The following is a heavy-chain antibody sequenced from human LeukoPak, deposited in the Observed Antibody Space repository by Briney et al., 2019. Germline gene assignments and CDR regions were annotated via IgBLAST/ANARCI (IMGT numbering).Heavy chain of an antibody. CDR3: ARAKYWNYVGYFDY. Sequence: SETLSLTCTVSGYSISSDYYWGWIRQPPGKGLEWIGSIYQSGSTYYNPSLKSRVTISVDTSKNQFSLKVNSVSAADTAVYYCARAKYWNYVGYFDYWGQGALVTVSS. CDR2: IYQSGST. V-gene: IGHV4-38-2*02. J-gene: IGHJ4*02. CDR1: GYSISSDYY. D-gene: IGHD1-7*01.